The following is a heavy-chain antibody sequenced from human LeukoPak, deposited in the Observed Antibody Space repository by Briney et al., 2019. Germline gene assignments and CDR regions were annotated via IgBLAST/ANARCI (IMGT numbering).Heavy chain of an antibody. J-gene: IGHJ6*02. V-gene: IGHV1-46*01. CDR3: ARDRLAYCGGDCYSPSYRYGMDV. CDR2: INHSSGST. D-gene: IGHD2-21*02. Sequence: ASVKVTCKASGYTLSSYYIHCVRQAHGQGLEWMGIINHSSGSTSYAQKFQGRVTMTRDTSTSTVYMELSSLRSEDTAVYYCARDRLAYCGGDCYSPSYRYGMDVWGQGTTVTVSS. CDR1: GYTLSSYY.